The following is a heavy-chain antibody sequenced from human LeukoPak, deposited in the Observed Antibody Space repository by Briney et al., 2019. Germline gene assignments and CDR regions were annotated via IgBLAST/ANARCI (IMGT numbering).Heavy chain of an antibody. J-gene: IGHJ6*02. CDR1: GFTFSDSW. Sequence: GGSLRLSCAASGFTFSDSWMSWVRQAPGKGLGWVANMNQDGSAKGYVDSVKGRFTISRDNARNSLYLQMSSLRPEDTAVYYCATYTHWVAGDVWGQGTTVTVSS. CDR2: MNQDGSAK. V-gene: IGHV3-7*01. D-gene: IGHD3-16*01. CDR3: ATYTHWVAGDV.